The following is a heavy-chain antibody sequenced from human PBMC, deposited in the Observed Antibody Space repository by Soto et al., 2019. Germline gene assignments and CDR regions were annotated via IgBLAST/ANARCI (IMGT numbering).Heavy chain of an antibody. V-gene: IGHV3-21*01. D-gene: IGHD3-22*01. J-gene: IGHJ3*02. CDR2: ISSSSSYI. Sequence: GGSLRLSCAASGFTFSSYSMNWVRQAPGKGLEWVSSISSSSSYIYYADSVKGRFTISRDNAKNSLYLQMNSLRAEDTAVYYCARVTSPYDSSGSFDAFDIWGQGTMVTVSS. CDR3: ARVTSPYDSSGSFDAFDI. CDR1: GFTFSSYS.